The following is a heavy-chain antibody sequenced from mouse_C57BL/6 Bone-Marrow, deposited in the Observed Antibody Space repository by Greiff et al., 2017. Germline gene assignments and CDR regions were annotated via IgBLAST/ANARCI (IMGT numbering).Heavy chain of an antibody. CDR3: ARNGRLRDCFAY. CDR2: INPSNGGT. J-gene: IGHJ3*01. CDR1: GYTFTSYW. V-gene: IGHV1-53*01. Sequence: QVQLQQPGTELVKPGASVKLSCKASGYTFTSYWMHWVKQRPGQGLEWIGNINPSNGGTNYNEKFKSKATLTVDKSSSTAYMQLSSLTSEDSAVYSCARNGRLRDCFAYWGQGTLVTVSA. D-gene: IGHD2-4*01.